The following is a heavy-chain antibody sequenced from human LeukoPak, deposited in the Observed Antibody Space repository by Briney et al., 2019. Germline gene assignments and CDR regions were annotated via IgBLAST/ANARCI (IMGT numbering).Heavy chain of an antibody. CDR3: VRHIGGNTSDY. J-gene: IGHJ4*02. V-gene: IGHV4-59*08. CDR1: GVSISSYY. Sequence: SETLSLTCAVSGVSISSYYWSWVRQPPRKGLEWIGYGHYSGTTYYNSSLKSRVTMSVDTSKNQFSLKLTSVTAADTAVYYCVRHIGGNTSDYWGQGTLVTVSS. CDR2: GHYSGTT. D-gene: IGHD1-7*01.